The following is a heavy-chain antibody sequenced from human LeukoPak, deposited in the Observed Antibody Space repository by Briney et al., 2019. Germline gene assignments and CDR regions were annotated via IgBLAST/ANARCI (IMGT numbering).Heavy chain of an antibody. J-gene: IGHJ4*02. CDR3: ASHYYYDSSGYVEPYFDH. CDR2: IYHSGST. CDR1: GGSISSGGYP. D-gene: IGHD3-22*01. V-gene: IGHV4-30-2*01. Sequence: KSSETLSLTCTVSGGSISSGGYPWSWIRQPPGKGLEWIGYIYHSGSTYYNPSLKSRVTISVDRSKNQFSLKLSSVTAADTAVYYCASHYYYDSSGYVEPYFDHWGQGTLVTVSS.